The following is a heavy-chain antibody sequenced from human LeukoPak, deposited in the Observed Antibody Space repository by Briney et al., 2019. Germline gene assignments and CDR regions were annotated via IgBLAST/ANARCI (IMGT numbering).Heavy chain of an antibody. CDR3: ARVGGSGWYIDY. Sequence: PGRSLRLSCAASGFTFSSYAMHWVRQAPGKGLKWVAVISYDGSNKYYADSVKGRFTISRDNSKNTLYLQMNSLRAEDTAVYYCARVGGSGWYIDYWGQGTLVTVSS. CDR1: GFTFSSYA. CDR2: ISYDGSNK. V-gene: IGHV3-30*04. D-gene: IGHD6-19*01. J-gene: IGHJ4*02.